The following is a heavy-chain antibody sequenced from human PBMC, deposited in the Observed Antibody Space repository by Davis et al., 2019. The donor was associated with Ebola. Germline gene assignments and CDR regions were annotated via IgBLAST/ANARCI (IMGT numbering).Heavy chain of an antibody. V-gene: IGHV3-21*01. CDR2: ISSSSSYI. CDR1: GFTFSSYW. D-gene: IGHD3-10*01. Sequence: GESLKISCAASGFTFSSYWMNWVRQAPGKGLEWVSSISSSSSYIYYADSVKGRFTISRDNAKNSLYLQMNSLRAEDTAVYYCARYYGSGSYHYYYYGMDVWGQGTTVTVSS. J-gene: IGHJ6*02. CDR3: ARYYGSGSYHYYYYGMDV.